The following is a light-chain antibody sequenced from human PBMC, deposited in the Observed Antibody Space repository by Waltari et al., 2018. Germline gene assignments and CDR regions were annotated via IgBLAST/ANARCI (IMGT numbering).Light chain of an antibody. CDR3: SSYTGSNTYV. CDR1: SSAVGPYNY. CDR2: DVS. J-gene: IGLJ1*01. Sequence: QSALTQPASVSGSPGQSLTISFPGTSSAVGPYNYVSWYQQPPGKTPKLMIFDVSNRPSGVSNRFSASKSGNTASLTISGLQAEDEADYYCSSYTGSNTYVFGSGTKVTVL. V-gene: IGLV2-14*03.